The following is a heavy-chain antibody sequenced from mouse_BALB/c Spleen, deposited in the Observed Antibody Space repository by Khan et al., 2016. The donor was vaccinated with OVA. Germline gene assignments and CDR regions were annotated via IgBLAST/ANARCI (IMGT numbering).Heavy chain of an antibody. Sequence: QRNQSGAKLVNSGPTVKFSSKASGLNIKDTYLPWLKQWPNQGLGWIGRIDPPNGNTKYDPKFQGKATITADTSSNTAYLQLSSLTSEDTAVYYCARMARKWGQGTTLTVSS. CDR3: ARMARK. J-gene: IGHJ2*01. CDR1: GLNIKDTY. V-gene: IGHV14-3*02. CDR2: IDPPNGNT.